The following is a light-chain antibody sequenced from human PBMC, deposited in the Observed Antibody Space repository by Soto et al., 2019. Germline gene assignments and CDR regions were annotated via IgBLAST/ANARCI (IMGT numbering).Light chain of an antibody. V-gene: IGKV4-1*01. J-gene: IGKJ4*01. CDR1: QSVLYSSNNKNY. Sequence: DIMMTQSPDSLAVSLGERAAINCRSSQSVLYSSNNKNYLAWYQQKPGQPPKLLIYWASTRQSGVPDRFSGSGSGTDFTLTISSLQAEDVAVHFCQQYHYTPLTFGGGTKVEI. CDR2: WAS. CDR3: QQYHYTPLT.